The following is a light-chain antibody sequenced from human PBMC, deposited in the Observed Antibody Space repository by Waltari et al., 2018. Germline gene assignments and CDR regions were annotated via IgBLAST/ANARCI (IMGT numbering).Light chain of an antibody. V-gene: IGKV3-11*01. CDR2: DAS. Sequence: EIVLTQSPATLSLSPGERATLSCRASQSVSSYLAWYQQKPGQAPRLLIYDASNSATGIPARFSGSRSWTDFTLTISSLEPEDFSVYYCQQRSNWPPLTFGGGTKVEIK. CDR3: QQRSNWPPLT. CDR1: QSVSSY. J-gene: IGKJ4*01.